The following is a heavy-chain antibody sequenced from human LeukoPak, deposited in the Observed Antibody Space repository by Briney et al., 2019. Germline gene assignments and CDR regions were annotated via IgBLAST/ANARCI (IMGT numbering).Heavy chain of an antibody. CDR3: ARALSSYYDFWSGYSSYYYYGMDV. CDR2: IYYSGST. Sequence: PSETLSLTCTVSGGSISSYYWSWIRQPPGKGLEWIGYIYYSGSTNYNPSLKSRVIISVDTSKNQFSLKLSSVTAADTAVYYCARALSSYYDFWSGYSSYYYYGMDVWGQGTTVTVSS. CDR1: GGSISSYY. V-gene: IGHV4-59*01. D-gene: IGHD3-3*01. J-gene: IGHJ6*02.